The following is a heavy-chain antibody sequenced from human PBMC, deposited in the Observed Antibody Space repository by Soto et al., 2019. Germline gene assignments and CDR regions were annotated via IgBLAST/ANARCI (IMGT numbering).Heavy chain of an antibody. V-gene: IGHV3-21*01. CDR1: GFTFSDYT. J-gene: IGHJ5*02. Sequence: GGSLRLSCAASGFTFSDYTMNWVRQAPGKGLEWVSSIRSISSDIYYADSVKGRFTISRDNAKNSLYLQMNSLRAEDTAVYYCARGNWFDPWGQGTLVTVSS. CDR2: IRSISSDI. CDR3: ARGNWFDP.